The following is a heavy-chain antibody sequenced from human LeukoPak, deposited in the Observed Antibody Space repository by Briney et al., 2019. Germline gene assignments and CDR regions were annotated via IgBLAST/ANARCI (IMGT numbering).Heavy chain of an antibody. CDR2: INLNGGTT. V-gene: IGHV3-64*04. CDR3: ARGWDYYDSSGLPFDY. D-gene: IGHD3-22*01. J-gene: IGHJ4*02. Sequence: GSLRLSCSASGFTFSDYAMHWVRQAPGRGLEYVSGINLNGGTTYNADSVKGRFTVSRDNSRNTLYLQMSSLRSDDTAVYYCARGWDYYDSSGLPFDYWGQGTLVTVSS. CDR1: GFTFSDYA.